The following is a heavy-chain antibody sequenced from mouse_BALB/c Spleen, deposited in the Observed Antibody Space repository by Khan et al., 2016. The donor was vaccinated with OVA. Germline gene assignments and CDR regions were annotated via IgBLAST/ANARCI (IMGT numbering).Heavy chain of an antibody. CDR2: MIYSGYT. V-gene: IGHV3-8*02. D-gene: IGHD2-14*01. Sequence: EVQLQESGPSLVQPSQTLSLTCSVTGDSITSGFWSWIRKFPGNKLEYMGYMIYSGYTYYNPSLKGRFSITRHTSKNQYYLQLNSVTTEDTATYYGARSTDRYSFAYWGQGTLVTVSA. CDR3: ARSTDRYSFAY. J-gene: IGHJ3*01. CDR1: GDSITSGF.